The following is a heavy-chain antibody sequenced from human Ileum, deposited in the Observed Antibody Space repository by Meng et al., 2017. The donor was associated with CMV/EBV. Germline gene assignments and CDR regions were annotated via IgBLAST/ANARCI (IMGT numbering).Heavy chain of an antibody. CDR3: ARVGSSGWGLQY. J-gene: IGHJ4*02. Sequence: CTVSGGSISDGGHYWNWIRQLPGKGLGWIGYIYYTGNTHYNPSLKSRVTMSADTAKNQLSLTLTSVTAADTAVYYCARVGSSGWGLQYWDQGALVTVSS. D-gene: IGHD6-19*01. V-gene: IGHV4-31*03. CDR1: GGSISDGGHY. CDR2: IYYTGNT.